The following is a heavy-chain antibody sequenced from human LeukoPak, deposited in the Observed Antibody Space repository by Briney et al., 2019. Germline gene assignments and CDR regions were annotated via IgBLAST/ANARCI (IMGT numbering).Heavy chain of an antibody. D-gene: IGHD3-10*01. CDR3: ARTHFGGSGSYYGIDY. V-gene: IGHV3-21*01. CDR2: ISSSSSYI. CDR1: GFTFSSYS. J-gene: IGHJ4*02. Sequence: GGSLRLSCAASGFTFSSYSMNWVRQAPGKGLEWVSSISSSSSYIYYADSVKGRFTISRDNAKNSLYLQMNSLRAEDTAVYYCARTHFGGSGSYYGIDYWGQGTLVTVSS.